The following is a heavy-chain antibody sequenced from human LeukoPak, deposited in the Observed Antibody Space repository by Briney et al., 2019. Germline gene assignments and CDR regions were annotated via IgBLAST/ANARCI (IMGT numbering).Heavy chain of an antibody. CDR1: GYTFTGYY. V-gene: IGHV1-2*06. CDR2: INPNSGGT. J-gene: IGHJ4*02. Sequence: ASVKVSCKASGYTFTGYYMHWVRQAPGQGLEWMGRINPNSGGTNYAQKFQGRVTMTRDTSISTAYMELSRLRSDDTAVYYCARASRARYCSSTSCYGMWGQGTLVTVSS. D-gene: IGHD2-2*01. CDR3: ARASRARYCSSTSCYGM.